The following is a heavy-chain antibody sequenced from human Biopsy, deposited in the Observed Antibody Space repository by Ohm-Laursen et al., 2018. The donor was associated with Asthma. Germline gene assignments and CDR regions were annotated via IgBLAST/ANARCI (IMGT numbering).Heavy chain of an antibody. Sequence: SLRLSCSASGFTFSNYGMHWVRQVAGKGLDWVAVVTYDGISQYYAESVKGRFTISRDNSRNTPNLQMNSVRPDDAAVYFCARERAGALGSYNGMDVWGPGTTVSVSS. V-gene: IGHV3-30*03. CDR2: VTYDGISQ. J-gene: IGHJ6*02. CDR3: ARERAGALGSYNGMDV. D-gene: IGHD6-13*01. CDR1: GFTFSNYG.